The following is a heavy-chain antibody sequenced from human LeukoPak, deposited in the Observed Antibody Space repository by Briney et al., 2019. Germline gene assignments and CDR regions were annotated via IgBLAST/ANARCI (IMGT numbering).Heavy chain of an antibody. CDR1: GFTFSSYA. CDR2: ISGSGGSK. CDR3: AKGDYDSSGYPSPFDY. D-gene: IGHD3-22*01. Sequence: GGSLRLSCAASGFTFSSYAMSWVRQGPGKGLEGVSAISGSGGSKYYADSGKGRFTISRDNSKNTLYLQMNSLRAEDTAVYYCAKGDYDSSGYPSPFDYWGQGTLVTVSS. J-gene: IGHJ4*02. V-gene: IGHV3-23*01.